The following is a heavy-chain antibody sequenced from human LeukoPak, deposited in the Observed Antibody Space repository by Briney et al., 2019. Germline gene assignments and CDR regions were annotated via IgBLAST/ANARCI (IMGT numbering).Heavy chain of an antibody. CDR2: INAGNGNT. CDR3: ARGYSYGQGYYYYYMDV. Sequence: ASVKVSCKASGYTFTSYAMHWVRQAPGQRLEWMGWINAGNGNTKYSQEFQGRVTMTRDTSISTAYMGLSRLRSDDTAVYYCARGYSYGQGYYYYYMDVWGKGTTVTVSS. CDR1: GYTFTSYA. D-gene: IGHD5-18*01. J-gene: IGHJ6*03. V-gene: IGHV1-3*01.